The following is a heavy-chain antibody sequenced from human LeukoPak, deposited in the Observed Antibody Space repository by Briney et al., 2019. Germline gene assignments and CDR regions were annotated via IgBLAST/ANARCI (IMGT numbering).Heavy chain of an antibody. V-gene: IGHV4-59*01. CDR3: ASSYCSGGSCYLWPYYYYGMDV. J-gene: IGHJ6*02. CDR2: IYYSGST. CDR1: GGSISSYY. Sequence: PSETLSLTCTVSGGSISSYYWSWIRQPPGKGLEWIGYIYYSGSTNYNPSLKSLVTISVDTSKNQFSLKLSSVTAADTAVYYCASSYCSGGSCYLWPYYYYGMDVWGQGTTVTVSS. D-gene: IGHD2-15*01.